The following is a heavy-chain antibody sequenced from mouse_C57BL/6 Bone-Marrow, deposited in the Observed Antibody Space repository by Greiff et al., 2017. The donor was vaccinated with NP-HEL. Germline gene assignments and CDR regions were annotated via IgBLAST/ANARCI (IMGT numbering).Heavy chain of an antibody. CDR2: INPNNGGT. CDR1: GYTFTDYN. D-gene: IGHD1-1*01. CDR3: ARGGAVARLYFDV. V-gene: IGHV1-22*01. Sequence: EVKLQESGPELVKPGASVKMSCKASGYTFTDYNMHWVKQSHGKSLEWIGYINPNNGGTSYNQKFKGKATLTVNKSSSTAYMELRSLTSEDSAVYYCARGGAVARLYFDVWGTGTTFTVSS. J-gene: IGHJ1*03.